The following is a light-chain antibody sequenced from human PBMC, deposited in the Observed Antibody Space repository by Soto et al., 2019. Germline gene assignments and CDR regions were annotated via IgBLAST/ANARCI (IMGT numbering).Light chain of an antibody. J-gene: IGKJ1*01. CDR3: QQSYSSPQT. V-gene: IGKV1-39*01. CDR2: GAS. Sequence: DIQMTQSPSSLSASVGDRVSITCRAGQSINRFLNWYQQKPGKAPKLLIYGASSLQSGVPSRFTGSGSGTDFTLTISSLQPEDFATYYCQQSYSSPQTFGHGTKVETK. CDR1: QSINRF.